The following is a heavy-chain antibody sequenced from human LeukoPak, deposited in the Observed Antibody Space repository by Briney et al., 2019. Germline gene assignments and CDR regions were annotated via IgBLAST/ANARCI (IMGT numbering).Heavy chain of an antibody. CDR2: FDPEDGET. J-gene: IGHJ4*02. CDR3: ARDRGEGYYFDY. Sequence: ASVKVSRKVSGYTLTELSMHWVRQAPGKGLEWMGGFDPEDGETIYAQKFQGRLTMTRDTSTSTVYVELSSLRSEDTAVYYCARDRGEGYYFDYWGQGTLVTVSS. V-gene: IGHV1-24*01. D-gene: IGHD3-10*01. CDR1: GYTLTELS.